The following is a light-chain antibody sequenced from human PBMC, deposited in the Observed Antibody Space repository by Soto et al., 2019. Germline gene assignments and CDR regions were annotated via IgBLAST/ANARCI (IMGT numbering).Light chain of an antibody. J-gene: IGKJ3*01. V-gene: IGKV3-20*01. CDR1: QSVSSNF. CDR3: HHYGRSAIFT. Sequence: EIVMTQSPGTLSLSPGERATLSCRASQSVSSNFLAWYQQRPGQAPRLLMDGASSRAAGIPDWFSGSGSWTDLSLTISRLEHEDFAVYYCHHYGRSAIFTFGPGTTVDIK. CDR2: GAS.